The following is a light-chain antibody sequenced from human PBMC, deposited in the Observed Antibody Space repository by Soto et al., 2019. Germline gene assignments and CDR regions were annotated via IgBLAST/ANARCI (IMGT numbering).Light chain of an antibody. CDR3: QQYNNWPF. J-gene: IGKJ4*01. CDR2: GAS. V-gene: IGKV3-15*01. CDR1: QSVSSN. Sequence: EIVMTQSPATLSVSPGERATLSCRASQSVSSNLAWYQQKPGQAPRLLIYGASTRATGIPARFSGSGSGTEFTLSISSLQSPDFAVYYCQQYNNWPFFGGGTKVEIK.